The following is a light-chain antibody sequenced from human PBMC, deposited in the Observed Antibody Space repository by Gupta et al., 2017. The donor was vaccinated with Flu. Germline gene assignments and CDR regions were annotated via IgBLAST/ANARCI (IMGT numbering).Light chain of an antibody. CDR3: QQEYSTFFT. J-gene: IGKJ3*01. V-gene: IGKV4-1*01. CDR2: WAS. CDR1: QSVLYSSNNKNY. Sequence: DIVMTQSPDSLAVSLGERATINCKSSQSVLYSSNNKNYLAWYQQKPGQPPKLLIYWASTRESGVPDRFSGSGSGTDFTLTISSRQAEDVAVYYCQQEYSTFFTFGHGTXVDIK.